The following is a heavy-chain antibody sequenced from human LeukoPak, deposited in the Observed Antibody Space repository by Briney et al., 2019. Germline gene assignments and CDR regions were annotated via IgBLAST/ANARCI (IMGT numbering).Heavy chain of an antibody. J-gene: IGHJ4*02. CDR2: ISYDESNK. Sequence: GGSLRLSCADSGFTFTSYAMHWVRQAPGKGLEWVAGISYDESNKYYADSVKGRVTISRDKSKNTLYMRIKSLRAEDTAVYSCARELGSRGYYHFEYWGQGTLVTVSS. V-gene: IGHV3-30*01. CDR3: ARELGSRGYYHFEY. CDR1: GFTFTSYA. D-gene: IGHD3-22*01.